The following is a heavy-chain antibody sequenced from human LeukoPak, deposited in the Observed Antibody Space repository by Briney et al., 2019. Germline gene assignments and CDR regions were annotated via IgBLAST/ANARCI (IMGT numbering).Heavy chain of an antibody. CDR1: GGSFSGYY. V-gene: IGHV4-34*01. CDR2: INHSGST. J-gene: IGHJ4*02. CDR3: AGLLEVPYYFDY. D-gene: IGHD3-3*01. Sequence: SETLSLTCAVYGGSFSGYYWSWTRQPPGKGLEWIGEINHSGSTNYNPSLKSRVTISVDTSKNQFSLKLSSVTAADTAVYYCAGLLEVPYYFDYWGQGTLVTVSS.